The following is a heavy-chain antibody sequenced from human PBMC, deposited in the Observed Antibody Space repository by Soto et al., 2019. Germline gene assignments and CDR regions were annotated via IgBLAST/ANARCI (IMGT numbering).Heavy chain of an antibody. J-gene: IGHJ4*02. CDR1: GFTFSSYA. D-gene: IGHD6-19*01. V-gene: IGHV3-23*01. Sequence: HPGGSLRLSCAASGFTFSSYAMSWVRQAPGKGLEWVSAISGSGGSTYYADSVKGRFTISRDNSKNTLYLQMNSLRAEDTAVYYCAKDRRSVAGSIGYYFDYWGQGTLVTFSS. CDR2: ISGSGGST. CDR3: AKDRRSVAGSIGYYFDY.